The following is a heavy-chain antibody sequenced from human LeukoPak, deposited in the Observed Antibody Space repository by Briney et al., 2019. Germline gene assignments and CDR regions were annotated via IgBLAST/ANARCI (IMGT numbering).Heavy chain of an antibody. CDR2: LSGSGDNT. D-gene: IGHD4-17*01. J-gene: IGHJ3*02. CDR3: AKDLTVTTRGDALDI. Sequence: PGGSLRLSCAASGFTFRSYAMSWVRQAPGKGLEWVSSLSGSGDNTYYADSVKGRFTISRDNSKNTLYLQMNSLRVEDTAVYYCAKDLTVTTRGDALDIWGQGTMVTVSS. CDR1: GFTFRSYA. V-gene: IGHV3-23*01.